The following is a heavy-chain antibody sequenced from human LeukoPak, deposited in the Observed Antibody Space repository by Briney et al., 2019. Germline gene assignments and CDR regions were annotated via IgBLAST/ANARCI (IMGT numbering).Heavy chain of an antibody. CDR3: ARVRGGYYFDY. D-gene: IGHD3-16*01. Sequence: PGGSLRLSCAASGFIFSSYLMTWVRQAPGKGLEWVDNIKQHGNEKYYVDSVKGRFTISRDNAKNSLHLQMNSLRAEDTAVYYCARVRGGYYFDYWGQGTLVTVSS. CDR1: GFIFSSYL. V-gene: IGHV3-7*05. CDR2: IKQHGNEK. J-gene: IGHJ4*02.